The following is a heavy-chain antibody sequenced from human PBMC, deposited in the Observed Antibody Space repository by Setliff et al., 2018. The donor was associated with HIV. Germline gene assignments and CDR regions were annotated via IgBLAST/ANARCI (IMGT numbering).Heavy chain of an antibody. V-gene: IGHV3-23*01. Sequence: PGGSLRLSCAGSGFIFSNYAMSWVRQAPGKGLEWVSGISGPGDSMYYLASVKGRFTISRDNSKNTLYLQINTLIAGDTAVYYCAKNLWPHCSGGSCSLFLAIYYFDYWGQGALVTVSS. D-gene: IGHD2-15*01. J-gene: IGHJ4*02. CDR3: AKNLWPHCSGGSCSLFLAIYYFDY. CDR2: ISGPGDSM. CDR1: GFIFSNYA.